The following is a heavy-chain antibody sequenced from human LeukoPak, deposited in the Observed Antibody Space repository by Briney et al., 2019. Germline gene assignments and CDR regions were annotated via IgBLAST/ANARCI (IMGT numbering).Heavy chain of an antibody. CDR1: GFTFSSYS. CDR3: ARDGMTNDAFDI. V-gene: IGHV3-21*01. Sequence: GGSLRLSCAASGFTFSSYSMNWVRQAPGKGLEWVSSISSSSYIYYADSVKGRFTISRDNAKNSLYLQMNSLRAEDTAVYYCARDGMTNDAFDIWGQGTMVTVSS. J-gene: IGHJ3*02. D-gene: IGHD4-11*01. CDR2: ISSSSYI.